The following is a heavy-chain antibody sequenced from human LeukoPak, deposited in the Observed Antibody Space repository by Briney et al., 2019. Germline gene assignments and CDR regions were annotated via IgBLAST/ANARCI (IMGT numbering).Heavy chain of an antibody. J-gene: IGHJ5*02. V-gene: IGHV1-2*02. Sequence: ASVKVSCKASGYTFTGYYMHWVRQAPGQGLEWMGWINPNSGGTNYAQKFQGRVTMTRDTSISTAYMELSRLRSDNTAVYYCARDRRSSTGFDPWGQGTLVTVSS. CDR1: GYTFTGYY. CDR3: ARDRRSSTGFDP. CDR2: INPNSGGT. D-gene: IGHD2-2*01.